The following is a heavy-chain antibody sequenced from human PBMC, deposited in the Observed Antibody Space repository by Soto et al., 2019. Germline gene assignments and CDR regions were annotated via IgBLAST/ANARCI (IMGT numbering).Heavy chain of an antibody. J-gene: IGHJ5*01. Sequence: QVELVESGGGVVQPGTSLRLSCVGSGFTFSRHGMHWVRQAPGKGLEWLGYIWYDGSNTDYIDSIQGRFTISRDNSKNTVPLQMNSLRVEDTAVYYCARFTDGVLLDSWGQGTLVTVSS. V-gene: IGHV3-33*01. CDR1: GFTFSRHG. CDR2: IWYDGSNT. D-gene: IGHD6-13*01. CDR3: ARFTDGVLLDS.